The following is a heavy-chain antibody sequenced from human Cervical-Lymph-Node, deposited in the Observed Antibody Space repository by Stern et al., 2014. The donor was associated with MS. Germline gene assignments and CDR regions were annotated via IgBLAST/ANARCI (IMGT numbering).Heavy chain of an antibody. Sequence: QVQLVESGGGVVQPGRSLRLSCAASGFTFSSYGMHWVRQAPGKGLEWVAVIWYDGSNKYYADSVKGRFTISRDNSKNTLYLQMNSLRAEDTAVYYCAREYAPYRPFEVSPFDYWGQGTLVTVSS. CDR3: AREYAPYRPFEVSPFDY. CDR1: GFTFSSYG. D-gene: IGHD2-8*01. V-gene: IGHV3-33*01. CDR2: IWYDGSNK. J-gene: IGHJ4*02.